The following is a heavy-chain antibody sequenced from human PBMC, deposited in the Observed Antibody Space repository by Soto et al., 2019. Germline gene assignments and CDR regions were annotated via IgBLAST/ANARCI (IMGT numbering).Heavy chain of an antibody. CDR2: ISANYGDT. CDR1: GYNFPSYG. CDR3: ARRSYSYGTFDY. V-gene: IGHV1-18*01. J-gene: IGHJ4*02. D-gene: IGHD3-16*01. Sequence: QLLQSGPEVKKPGALVNISCKASGYNFPSYGINWVRQAPGQGFEWMGWISANYGDTKYAQKFQHRITMTKDTSTTTVYMELRSLTSDDTAVYFCARRSYSYGTFDYWGQGALVTVSS.